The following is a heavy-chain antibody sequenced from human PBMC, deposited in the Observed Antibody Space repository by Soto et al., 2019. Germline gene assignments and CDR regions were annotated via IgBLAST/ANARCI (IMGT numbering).Heavy chain of an antibody. CDR1: GFTFSYYW. J-gene: IGHJ3*01. D-gene: IGHD1-26*01. CDR3: ARGDRGAFDL. V-gene: IGHV3-74*01. Sequence: EVQLVESRGGLVQPGESLRLSCAASGFTFSYYWMHWVRQAPGKGLVWVSRIHSDGSSTTYADSVKGRFTISRDNARNTLYLQMNSLRAEDTAVYYCARGDRGAFDLWGQGTVVTVSS. CDR2: IHSDGSST.